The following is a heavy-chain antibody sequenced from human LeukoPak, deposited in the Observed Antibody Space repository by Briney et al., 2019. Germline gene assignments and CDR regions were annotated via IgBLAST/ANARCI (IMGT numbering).Heavy chain of an antibody. D-gene: IGHD3-10*01. CDR2: INPNSGGT. V-gene: IGHV1-2*02. Sequence: ASVKVSCKASGYTFTGYYMHWVRQAPGQGLEWMGWINPNSGGTNYAQKFQGRVTMTRDTSIGTAYMELSSLRSEDTAVYYCARAGEGLSGSYLLYYYYYGMDVWGKGTTVTVSS. J-gene: IGHJ6*04. CDR1: GYTFTGYY. CDR3: ARAGEGLSGSYLLYYYYYGMDV.